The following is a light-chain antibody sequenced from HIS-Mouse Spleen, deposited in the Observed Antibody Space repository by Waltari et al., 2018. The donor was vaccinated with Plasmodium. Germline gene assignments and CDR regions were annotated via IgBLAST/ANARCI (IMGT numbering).Light chain of an antibody. V-gene: IGKV1-39*01. CDR3: QQSYSTPPT. CDR1: QRISSY. J-gene: IGKJ4*01. CDR2: AAS. Sequence: DIQMTQSPSSLSASVGDRVTITCRASQRISSYLNWYQQKPGKAPKLLIYAASSLQSGGPSRFSGSGSGTDFTLTISSLQPEDFATYYCQQSYSTPPTFGGGTKVEIK.